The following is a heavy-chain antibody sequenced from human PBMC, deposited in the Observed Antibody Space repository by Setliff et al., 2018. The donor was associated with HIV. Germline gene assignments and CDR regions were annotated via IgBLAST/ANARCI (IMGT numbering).Heavy chain of an antibody. J-gene: IGHJ5*02. V-gene: IGHV4-39*01. CDR2: IYYSGTT. D-gene: IGHD7-27*01. CDR3: ARLGGNWGYWFDP. CDR1: GGLISSHIYQ. Sequence: SETLSLTCTVSGGLISSHIYQWGWIRQPPGKGLEWIGSIYYSGTTYYNPSLKSRLTISIDTSMNQFSLRLNALTAVDTAVYYCARLGGNWGYWFDPWSQGTLVTVSS.